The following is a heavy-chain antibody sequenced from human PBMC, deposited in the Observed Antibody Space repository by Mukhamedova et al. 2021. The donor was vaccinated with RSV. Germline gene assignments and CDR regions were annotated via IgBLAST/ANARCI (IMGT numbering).Heavy chain of an antibody. J-gene: IGHJ4*01. V-gene: IGHV3-49*04. CDR3: TRGPQGYSGIFD. D-gene: IGHD2-15*01. Sequence: GFTFGDYGMNLVRQAPGKRLECVGIIRSQASGGTTDYAASVKGRFTVSRDDSNSVAYLQMNSLKTEDTAVYYCTRGPQGYSGIFD. CDR1: GFTFGDYG. CDR2: IRSQASGGTT.